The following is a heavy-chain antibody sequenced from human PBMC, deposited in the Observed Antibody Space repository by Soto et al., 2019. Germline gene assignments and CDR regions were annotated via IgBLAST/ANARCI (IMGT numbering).Heavy chain of an antibody. CDR3: AGISEGYFGY. V-gene: IGHV1-69*06. D-gene: IGHD1-20*01. CDR2: IIPIFGTA. Sequence: GASVKVSCKASGGTFSSYAISWVRQAPGQGLEWMGGIIPIFGTANYAQKFQGRVTITADKSTSTAYMELSSLRSEDTAVYYCAGISEGYFGYWGPGTLVTVSS. CDR1: GGTFSSYA. J-gene: IGHJ4*02.